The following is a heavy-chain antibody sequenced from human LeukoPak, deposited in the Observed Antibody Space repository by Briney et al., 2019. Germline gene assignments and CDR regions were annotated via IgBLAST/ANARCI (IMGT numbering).Heavy chain of an antibody. Sequence: GSLRLSCAASGFTFSSHCMNWARQPPGEGLEWIGEINHSGSTNYNPSLKSRVTISVDTSKNQFSLKLSSVTAADTAVYYCARGAWNYCPNWFDPWGQGTLVTVSS. V-gene: IGHV4-34*01. D-gene: IGHD1-7*01. CDR3: ARGAWNYCPNWFDP. J-gene: IGHJ5*02. CDR1: GFTFSSHC. CDR2: INHSGST.